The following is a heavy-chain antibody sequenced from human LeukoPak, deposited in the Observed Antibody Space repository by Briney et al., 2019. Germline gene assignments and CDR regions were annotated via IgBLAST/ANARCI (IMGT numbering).Heavy chain of an antibody. CDR2: ISGSGGST. CDR1: GFTFSSYG. J-gene: IGHJ5*02. CDR3: AKDRDIVVVVAATPPWFDP. Sequence: RPGGSLRPSCAASGFTFSSYGMSWVRQAPGKGLEWVSAISGSGGSTYYADSVKGRFTISRDNSKNTLYLQMNSLRAEDTAVYYCAKDRDIVVVVAATPPWFDPWGQGTLVTVSS. D-gene: IGHD2-15*01. V-gene: IGHV3-23*01.